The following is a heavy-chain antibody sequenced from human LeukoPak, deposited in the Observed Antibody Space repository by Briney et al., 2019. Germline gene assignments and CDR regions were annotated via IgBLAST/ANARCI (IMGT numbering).Heavy chain of an antibody. V-gene: IGHV1-69*13. CDR2: IIPIFGTA. CDR1: GGTFSSYA. Sequence: ASVKVSCKASGGTFSSYAISWVRQAPGQGLEWMRGIIPIFGTANYAQKFQGRVTITADESTSTAYMELSSLRSEDTAVYYCARGPFGDSSGYYYKHDAFDIWGQGTMVTVSS. D-gene: IGHD3-22*01. CDR3: ARGPFGDSSGYYYKHDAFDI. J-gene: IGHJ3*02.